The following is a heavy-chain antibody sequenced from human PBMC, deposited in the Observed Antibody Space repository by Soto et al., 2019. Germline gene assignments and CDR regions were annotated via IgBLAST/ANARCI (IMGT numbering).Heavy chain of an antibody. CDR1: GFTFSTYS. D-gene: IGHD3-3*01. V-gene: IGHV3-48*02. Sequence: EVQLVESGGGLVQPGGSLRLSCAASGFTFSTYSMNWVRQAPGKGLEWVSYIDSRSGTIYYADSVKGRFTISRDNAKNSLYLQMNSLRDQDTAVYYCARENTVLAPSDYWGQGTLVTVSS. CDR3: ARENTVLAPSDY. J-gene: IGHJ4*02. CDR2: IDSRSGTI.